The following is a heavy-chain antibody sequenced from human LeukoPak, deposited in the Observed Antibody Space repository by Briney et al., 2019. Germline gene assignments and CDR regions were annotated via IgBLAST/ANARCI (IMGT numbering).Heavy chain of an antibody. D-gene: IGHD6-13*01. CDR3: AKAQQLHYYYYYMDV. V-gene: IGHV3-23*01. J-gene: IGHJ6*03. CDR1: GFTFSSYA. CDR2: ISGSGGST. Sequence: GGSLRLSCAASGFTFSSYAMSWVRQAPGKGLEWVSAISGSGGSTYYADSVKGRFTISRDNSKNTLYLQMNSLRAEDTAVYYCAKAQQLHYYYYYMDVWGKGTTVTVSS.